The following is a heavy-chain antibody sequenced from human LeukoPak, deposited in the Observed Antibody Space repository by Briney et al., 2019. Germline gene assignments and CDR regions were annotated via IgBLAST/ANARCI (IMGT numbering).Heavy chain of an antibody. Sequence: GGSLRLSCAASGFTFSSYSMNWVRQAPGKGLEWVSYISSSSSTIYYADSVKGRLTISRDNAKNLLYLQMNSLRAEDTAVYYCARVYYDFWSDWGQGTLVTVSS. J-gene: IGHJ4*02. V-gene: IGHV3-48*04. CDR3: ARVYYDFWSD. CDR2: ISSSSSTI. CDR1: GFTFSSYS. D-gene: IGHD3-3*01.